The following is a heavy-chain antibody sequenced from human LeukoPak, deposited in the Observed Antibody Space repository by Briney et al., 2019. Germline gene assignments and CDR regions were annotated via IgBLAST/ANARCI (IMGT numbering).Heavy chain of an antibody. V-gene: IGHV4-34*01. J-gene: IGHJ2*01. CDR3: ARGYYPPRWYFDL. CDR1: GGSFSSYS. D-gene: IGHD3-10*01. Sequence: SETLSLTCALYGGSFSSYSWSWTWIRQTPEKGLEWIGEIIEKGNANYNPSLKSRVTIDLDTSKNQFSLKLTSMTVADTAMYYCARGYYPPRWYFDLWGRGTLVAVSS. CDR2: IIEKGNA.